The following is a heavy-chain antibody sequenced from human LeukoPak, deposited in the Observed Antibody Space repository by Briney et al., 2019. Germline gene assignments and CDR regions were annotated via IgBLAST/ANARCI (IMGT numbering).Heavy chain of an antibody. CDR1: GFTFSNFW. D-gene: IGHD3-10*01. V-gene: IGHV3-7*01. CDR2: IKQDETEK. CDR3: AREMSGSNDALDI. J-gene: IGHJ3*02. Sequence: GGSLRLSCTASGFTFSNFWMGWVRQAPGKGLEWVANIKQDETEKFYLGSVKGRFTISRDNAKNSLYLQMNSLRAEDTAVYYCAREMSGSNDALDIWGQGTMVTVSS.